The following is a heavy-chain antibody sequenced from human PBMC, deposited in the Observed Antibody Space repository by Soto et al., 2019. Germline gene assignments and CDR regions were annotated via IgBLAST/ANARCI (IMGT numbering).Heavy chain of an antibody. D-gene: IGHD6-19*01. Sequence: ASVKVSCKASGYTFTSYTIHWVRQAPGQRLEWMGWINAGNGNARYSQKFQGRVTMTRDTSASTTYMELSSLRSEDTAVFFCARENSGWYFFYFWGQGTLVTVSS. CDR1: GYTFTSYT. J-gene: IGHJ4*02. CDR2: INAGNGNA. CDR3: ARENSGWYFFYF. V-gene: IGHV1-3*01.